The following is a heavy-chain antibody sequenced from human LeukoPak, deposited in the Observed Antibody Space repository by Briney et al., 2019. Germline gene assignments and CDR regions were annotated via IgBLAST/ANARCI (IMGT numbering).Heavy chain of an antibody. J-gene: IGHJ4*02. D-gene: IGHD1-26*01. CDR3: ARDYGVGSTMFDYY. Sequence: SVKVSCKVSGYTLTELSMHWVRQAPGKGLEWMGGIIPIFGTPNYAQKFQGRVTITADESTATAYMELSSLRSDDTAVYYCARDYGVGSTMFDYYWGQGTLVTVSS. V-gene: IGHV1-69*13. CDR2: IIPIFGTP. CDR1: GYTLTELS.